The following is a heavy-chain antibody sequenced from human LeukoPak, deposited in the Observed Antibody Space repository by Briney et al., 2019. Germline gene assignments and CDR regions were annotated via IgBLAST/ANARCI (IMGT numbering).Heavy chain of an antibody. D-gene: IGHD2-2*02. CDR1: GGSISNSNYY. CDR2: INHSGST. Sequence: SETLSLTCTVSGGSISNSNYYWGWIRQPPGKGLEWIGEINHSGSTNYNPSLKSRVTISVDTSKNQFSLKLSSVTAADTAVYYCARSRYCSSTSCYRYYYYMDVWGKGTTVTVSS. V-gene: IGHV4-39*07. J-gene: IGHJ6*03. CDR3: ARSRYCSSTSCYRYYYYMDV.